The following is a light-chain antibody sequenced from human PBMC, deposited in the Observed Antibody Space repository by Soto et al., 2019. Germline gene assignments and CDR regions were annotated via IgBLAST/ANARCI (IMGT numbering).Light chain of an antibody. J-gene: IGKJ1*01. V-gene: IGKV1-5*01. Sequence: DIQMTQSPSTLSASVGDRVTITCRASQTISTWLAWYQQKPGKAPKLLIYDVSTLESGVPSRFSGSGSGTDFTLTISWLQSEDFATYYCQQYHTLPWTFGQGTKVDIK. CDR1: QTISTW. CDR3: QQYHTLPWT. CDR2: DVS.